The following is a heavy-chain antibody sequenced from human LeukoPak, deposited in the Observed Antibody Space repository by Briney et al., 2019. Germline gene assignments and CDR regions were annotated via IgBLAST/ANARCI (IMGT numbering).Heavy chain of an antibody. V-gene: IGHV1-2*02. Sequence: ASVKVSCKASGYTFTGYYIHWVRQAPGQGLEWMGWINPYSGATNYAPKFQGRVTMTRGTSISRGYMELSRVRSDDTAVYYCARQSGAGNWFDPWGQGTLVTVSS. CDR2: INPYSGAT. D-gene: IGHD3-10*01. CDR3: ARQSGAGNWFDP. J-gene: IGHJ5*02. CDR1: GYTFTGYY.